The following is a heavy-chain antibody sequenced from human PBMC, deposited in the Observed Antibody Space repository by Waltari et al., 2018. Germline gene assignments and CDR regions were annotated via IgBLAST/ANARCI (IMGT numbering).Heavy chain of an antibody. Sequence: QVQLQESGPGLVKPSETLSLTCTVPGGSISSYYWSWIRQPPGKGLEWIGYIYYSGSTNYNPSLKSRVTISVDTSKNQFSLKLSSVTAADTAVYYCARAGYDSSGYYVLVDYWGQGTLVTVSS. CDR1: GGSISSYY. V-gene: IGHV4-59*01. CDR2: IYYSGST. D-gene: IGHD3-22*01. CDR3: ARAGYDSSGYYVLVDY. J-gene: IGHJ4*02.